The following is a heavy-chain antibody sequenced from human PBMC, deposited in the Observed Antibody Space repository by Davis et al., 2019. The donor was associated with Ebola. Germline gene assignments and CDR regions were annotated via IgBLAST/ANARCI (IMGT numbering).Heavy chain of an antibody. CDR2: IYHSGST. CDR1: GGSISSSSYY. CDR3: ARGRHIVVVTAIQNDAFDI. D-gene: IGHD2-21*02. J-gene: IGHJ3*02. V-gene: IGHV4-39*07. Sequence: PSETLSLTCTVSGGSISSSSYYWGWIRQPPGKGLEWIGSIYHSGSTYYNPSLKSRVTISVDTSKNQFSLKLSSVTAADTAVYYCARGRHIVVVTAIQNDAFDIWGQGTMVTVSS.